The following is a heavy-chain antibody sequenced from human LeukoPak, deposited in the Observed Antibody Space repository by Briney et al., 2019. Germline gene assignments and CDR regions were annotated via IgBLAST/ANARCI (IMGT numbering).Heavy chain of an antibody. D-gene: IGHD3-10*01. CDR1: GFTFSSYW. V-gene: IGHV3-74*01. J-gene: IGHJ4*02. CDR2: INSDGSST. Sequence: GGSLRLSCAASGFTFSSYWMHWVRQAPGKGLVWVSRINSDGSSTSYADSVKGRFTISRDNAKNTLYLQMNSLRAEDTAVYYCAKLSPGGYGSGSYYNFDYWGQGTLVTVSS. CDR3: AKLSPGGYGSGSYYNFDY.